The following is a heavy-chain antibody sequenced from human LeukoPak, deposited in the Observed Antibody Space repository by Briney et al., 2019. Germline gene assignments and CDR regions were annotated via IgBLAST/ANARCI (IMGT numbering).Heavy chain of an antibody. CDR2: IYYSGST. CDR1: GGSISSYY. V-gene: IGHV4-59*08. J-gene: IGHJ4*02. CDR3: ARQSKSSGSYYFDY. D-gene: IGHD6-19*01. Sequence: SETLSLTCTVSGGSISSYYWSWIRQPPGKGLEWIGYIYYSGSTNYNPSLKSRVTISVDTSKNQFSLELSSVTAADTAVYYCARQSKSSGSYYFDYWGQGTLVTVSS.